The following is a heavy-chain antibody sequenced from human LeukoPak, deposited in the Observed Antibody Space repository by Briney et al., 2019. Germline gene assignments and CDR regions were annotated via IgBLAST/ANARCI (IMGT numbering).Heavy chain of an antibody. CDR2: MYYDGSS. CDR1: GGSINSGTFY. J-gene: IGHJ4*02. Sequence: PSETLSLTCTVSGGSINSGTFYWGWIRQPPGKGLEWIGSMYYDGSSYYSPSLKSRVTTSVDTSKNQFSLKLTSVTAADTAVYFCARRSDSGSDDGEDYFDYWGQGTLVTVSS. CDR3: ARRSDSGSDDGEDYFDY. V-gene: IGHV4-39*01. D-gene: IGHD1-26*01.